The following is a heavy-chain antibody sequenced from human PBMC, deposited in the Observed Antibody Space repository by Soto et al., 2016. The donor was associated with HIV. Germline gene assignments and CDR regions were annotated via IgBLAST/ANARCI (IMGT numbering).Heavy chain of an antibody. CDR3: AKDEATSSLSYYGSIDY. V-gene: IGHV3-23*01. Sequence: EVQLLESGGGLVQPGGSLRLSCAASGFTFSSYAMSWVRQAPGKGLEWVSAISGSGGSTYYADSVKGRFTISRDNSKNTLYLQMNSLRAEDTAVYYCAKDEATSSLSYYGSIDYWGQGTLVTVSS. CDR2: ISGSGGST. D-gene: IGHD3-10*01. J-gene: IGHJ4*02. CDR1: GFTFSSYA.